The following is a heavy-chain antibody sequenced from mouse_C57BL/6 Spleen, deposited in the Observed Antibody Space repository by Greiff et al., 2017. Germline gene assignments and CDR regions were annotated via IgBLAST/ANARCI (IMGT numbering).Heavy chain of an antibody. CDR2: IRNKANGYTT. D-gene: IGHD3-3*01. V-gene: IGHV7-3*01. CDR1: GFTFTDYY. CDR3: ARNGAGGFDY. Sequence: EVTLVESGGGLVQPGGSLSLSCAASGFTFTDYYMSWVRQPPGKALEWLGFIRNKANGYTTEYSASVKGRFTISSDNSQSILYLQMNALRAEDSATYYCARNGAGGFDYWGQGTTLTVSS. J-gene: IGHJ2*01.